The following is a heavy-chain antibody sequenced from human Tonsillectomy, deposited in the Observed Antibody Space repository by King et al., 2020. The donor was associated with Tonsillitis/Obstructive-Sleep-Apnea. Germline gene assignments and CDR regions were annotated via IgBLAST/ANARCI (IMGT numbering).Heavy chain of an antibody. V-gene: IGHV3-33*06. CDR1: GFTFSSYG. CDR3: AKEYGSALYYFDY. CDR2: IWYDGSNK. D-gene: IGHD3-10*01. Sequence: QLVQSGGGVVQPGRSLRLSCAASGFTFSSYGMHWVRQAPGKGLEWVTVIWYDGSNKYYADSVKGRFTISRDNSKNTLYLQMNSLRAEETAVYYCAKEYGSALYYFDYWGQGTLVTVSS. J-gene: IGHJ4*02.